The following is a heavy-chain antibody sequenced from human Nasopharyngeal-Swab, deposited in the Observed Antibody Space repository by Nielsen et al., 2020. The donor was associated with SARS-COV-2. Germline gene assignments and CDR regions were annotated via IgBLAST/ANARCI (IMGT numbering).Heavy chain of an antibody. D-gene: IGHD3-10*02. V-gene: IGHV3-11*04. CDR2: ISSSGSTI. CDR3: ATAGVSVRSYYFDY. Sequence: SCAASGFTFSDYYMSWIRQAPGKGLEWVSYISSSGSTIYYADSVKGRFTISRDNAKNSLYLQMNSLRAEDTAVYYCATAGVSVRSYYFDYWGQGTLVTVSS. J-gene: IGHJ4*02. CDR1: GFTFSDYY.